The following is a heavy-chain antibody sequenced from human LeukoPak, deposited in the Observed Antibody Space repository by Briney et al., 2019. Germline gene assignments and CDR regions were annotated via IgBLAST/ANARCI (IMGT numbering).Heavy chain of an antibody. V-gene: IGHV4-4*02. Sequence: SGTLSLTCTVSGGSISSSNWWSWVRQPPGKGLEWIGEIYHSGSTNYNPSVKSRVTISVDKSKNQFSLKLSSVTAADTAVYYCARGIAAAGYYMDVWGKGTTVTVSS. J-gene: IGHJ6*03. CDR3: ARGIAAAGYYMDV. CDR1: GGSISSSNW. D-gene: IGHD6-13*01. CDR2: IYHSGST.